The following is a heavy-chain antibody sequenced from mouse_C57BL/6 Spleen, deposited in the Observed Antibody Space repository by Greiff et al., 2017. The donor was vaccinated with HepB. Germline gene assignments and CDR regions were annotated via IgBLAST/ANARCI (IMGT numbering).Heavy chain of an antibody. CDR1: GFTFSSYG. CDR2: ISSGGSYT. J-gene: IGHJ2*01. CDR3: ARHRDYGSSYYFDY. D-gene: IGHD1-1*01. V-gene: IGHV5-6*01. Sequence: EVKLVESGGDLVKPGGSLKLSCAASGFTFSSYGMSWVRQTPDKRLEWVATISSGGSYTYYPDSVKGRFTISRDNAKNTLYLQMSSLKSEDTAMYYCARHRDYGSSYYFDYWGQGTTLTVSS.